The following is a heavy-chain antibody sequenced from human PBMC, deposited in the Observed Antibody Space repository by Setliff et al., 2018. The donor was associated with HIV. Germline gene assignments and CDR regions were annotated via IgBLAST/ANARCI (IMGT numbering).Heavy chain of an antibody. D-gene: IGHD6-19*01. Sequence: SETLSLTCTVSGGSTDSGSYYWARIRQPPGKGLEWIGSMYYTGSTYYNPPLKSRVTLSIDTSKNQFSLKLNSVTAADTAMYDCARDGGSSGWYFVLGYSDYWGPGTLVTVSS. CDR1: GGSTDSGSYY. CDR3: ARDGGSSGWYFVLGYSDY. V-gene: IGHV4-39*02. J-gene: IGHJ4*02. CDR2: MYYTGST.